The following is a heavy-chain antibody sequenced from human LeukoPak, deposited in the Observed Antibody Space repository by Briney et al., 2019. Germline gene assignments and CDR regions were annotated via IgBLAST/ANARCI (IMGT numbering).Heavy chain of an antibody. CDR2: ISGDGATT. Sequence: GGSLRLSCAASGFTFDDYAMHWVRQAPGKGLELVSLISGDGATTYYAASVKGRFTISRDNKKNVLYLQMNNLGTEDTALFYCAKDLSSVFDALDIWGQGTLVTVSS. D-gene: IGHD3-10*01. CDR3: AKDLSSVFDALDI. J-gene: IGHJ3*02. CDR1: GFTFDDYA. V-gene: IGHV3-43*02.